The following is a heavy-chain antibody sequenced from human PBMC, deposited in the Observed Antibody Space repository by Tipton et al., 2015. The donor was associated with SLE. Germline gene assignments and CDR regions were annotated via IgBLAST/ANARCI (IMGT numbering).Heavy chain of an antibody. CDR3: ARMWKGGWPYYGMDV. Sequence: TLSLTCAVYGGSFSGYYWSWIRQPPGKGLEWIGEINHSGSTNYNPSLKSRVTISVDTSKNQFSLKLSSVTAADTAVYYCARMWKGGWPYYGMDVWGQGTTVTVSS. J-gene: IGHJ6*02. CDR1: GGSFSGYY. CDR2: INHSGST. D-gene: IGHD6-19*01. V-gene: IGHV4-34*01.